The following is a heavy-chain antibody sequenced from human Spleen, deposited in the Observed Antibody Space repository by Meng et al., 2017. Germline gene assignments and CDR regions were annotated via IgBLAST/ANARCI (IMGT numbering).Heavy chain of an antibody. V-gene: IGHV3-33*01. CDR2: IWYDGSNK. D-gene: IGHD3-22*01. J-gene: IGHJ6*02. CDR3: ARDHYYDSSGYPYYYYGMDV. Sequence: GGSLRLSCAASGFTFSSYGMHWVRQAPGKGLEWVAVIWYDGSNKYYADSVKGRFTISRDNSKNTLYLQMNSLRAGDTAVYYCARDHYYDSSGYPYYYYGMDVWGQGTTVTVSS. CDR1: GFTFSSYG.